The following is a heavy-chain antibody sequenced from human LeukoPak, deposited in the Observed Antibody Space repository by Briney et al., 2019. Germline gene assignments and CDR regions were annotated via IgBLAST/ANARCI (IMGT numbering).Heavy chain of an antibody. J-gene: IGHJ4*02. CDR1: GFTFSSYG. D-gene: IGHD3-22*01. CDR3: ARGYDDSSGRPRYFDY. CDR2: IWYDGSNK. Sequence: PGGSLRLSCAGSGFTFSSYGMHWVRQAPGKGLEWVAVIWYDGSNKYYADSVKGRFTISRDNSKNTLYLQMNSLRAEDTAVYYCARGYDDSSGRPRYFDYWGQGTLVTVSS. V-gene: IGHV3-33*01.